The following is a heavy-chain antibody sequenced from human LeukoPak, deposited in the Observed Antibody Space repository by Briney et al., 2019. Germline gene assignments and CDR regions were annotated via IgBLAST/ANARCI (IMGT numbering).Heavy chain of an antibody. Sequence: PGGSLRLSCAASGSTFSSYWMSWVRQAPGKGLEWVANIKQDGSEKYYVDSVKGRFTISRDNAKNSLYLQMNSLRAEDTAVYYCARRGNRQPFDYWGQGTLVTVSS. V-gene: IGHV3-7*01. D-gene: IGHD3-16*01. J-gene: IGHJ4*02. CDR1: GSTFSSYW. CDR2: IKQDGSEK. CDR3: ARRGNRQPFDY.